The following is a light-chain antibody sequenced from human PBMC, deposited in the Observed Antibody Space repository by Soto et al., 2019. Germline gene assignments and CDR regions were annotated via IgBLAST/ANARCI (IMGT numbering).Light chain of an antibody. V-gene: IGKV1-5*03. CDR3: RHYNTYSPPDT. CDR2: KAS. CDR1: QSISYW. J-gene: IGKJ2*01. Sequence: DIQMTQSPSTLSASVGDRVTITCRASQSISYWLAWYQQKPGKAPNLLSYKASSLESGVPSRFSGSGSGTEFTLTITSLQPDDFATYYCRHYNTYSPPDTFGQGTKLEI.